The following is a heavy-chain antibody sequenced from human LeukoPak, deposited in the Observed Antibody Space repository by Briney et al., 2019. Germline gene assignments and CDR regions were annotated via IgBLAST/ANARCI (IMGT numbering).Heavy chain of an antibody. CDR2: IISNGGST. V-gene: IGHV3-64D*06. D-gene: IGHD2-21*02. Sequence: PGGPLRLSCSASGFTFSVYAIHWVRQAPGKGLEYVSTIISNGGSTYYADSVKGRFTITRDNSKNTVSLQKSSLRAEYTALYYCVKDGLAFCGGDCYSYIDYWGQGTLVTVSS. CDR1: GFTFSVYA. CDR3: VKDGLAFCGGDCYSYIDY. J-gene: IGHJ4*02.